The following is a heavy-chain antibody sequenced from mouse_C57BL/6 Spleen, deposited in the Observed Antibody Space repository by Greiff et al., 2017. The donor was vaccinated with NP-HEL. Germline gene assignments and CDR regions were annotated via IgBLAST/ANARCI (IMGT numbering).Heavy chain of an antibody. CDR1: GYTFTDYE. CDR3: ITYAMDY. J-gene: IGHJ4*01. Sequence: QVHVKQSGAELVRPGASVTLSCKASGYTFTDYEMHWVKQTPVHGLEWIGAIDPETGGTAYNQKFKGKAILTADKSSSTAYMELRSLTSEDSAVYYCITYAMDYWGQGTSVTVSS. CDR2: IDPETGGT. V-gene: IGHV1-15*01.